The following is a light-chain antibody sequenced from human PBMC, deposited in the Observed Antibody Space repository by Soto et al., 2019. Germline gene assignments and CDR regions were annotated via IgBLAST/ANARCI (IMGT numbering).Light chain of an antibody. CDR2: EGS. V-gene: IGLV2-23*01. J-gene: IGLJ2*01. Sequence: QTAMTKPTYVSGSHGQSITISGTGTSGDVGTYNLVSWYLQYPGKAPKLMIYEGSKRPSGVSDRFTGSKSGNTASLTISGLQAEDEAEYYCCSYAGSGSLVFGGGTKLTVL. CDR3: CSYAGSGSLV. CDR1: SGDVGTYNL.